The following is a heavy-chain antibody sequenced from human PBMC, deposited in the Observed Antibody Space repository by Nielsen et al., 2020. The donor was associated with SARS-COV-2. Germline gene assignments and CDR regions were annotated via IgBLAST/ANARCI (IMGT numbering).Heavy chain of an antibody. J-gene: IGHJ3*02. V-gene: IGHV3-23*01. CDR3: ARARSGSYQAAFDI. D-gene: IGHD1-26*01. Sequence: WIRQPPGKGLEWVSAISGSGGSTYYADSVKGRFTISRDNSKNTLYLQMNSLRAEDTAVYYCARARSGSYQAAFDIWGQGTMVTVSS. CDR2: ISGSGGST.